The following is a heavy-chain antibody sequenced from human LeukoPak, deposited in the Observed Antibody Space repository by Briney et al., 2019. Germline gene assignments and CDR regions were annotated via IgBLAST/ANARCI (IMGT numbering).Heavy chain of an antibody. CDR3: ARTIRGY. V-gene: IGHV3-7*01. CDR2: IKEDGSEK. J-gene: IGHJ4*02. CDR1: GFTFSNYW. Sequence: GSLRLSCAASGFTFSNYWMSWVRQAPGKGLEWVANIKEDGSEKYYVASVKGRFTISRDNAKNSLYLQMNSLRAEDTAVYYCARTIRGYWGQGTLVTVSS. D-gene: IGHD3-10*01.